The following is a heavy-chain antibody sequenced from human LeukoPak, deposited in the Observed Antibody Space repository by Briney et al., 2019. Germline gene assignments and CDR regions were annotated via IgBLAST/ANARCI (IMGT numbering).Heavy chain of an antibody. CDR2: IYYSGST. V-gene: IGHV4-59*01. Sequence: PSETLSLTCTVSGGSISSYYWSWIRQPPGKGLEWIGYIYYSGSTNYNPSLKSRVTISVDTSKNQFSLKLSSVTAADTAVYYCARSYYGSGSYGLGYWGQGTLVTVSS. J-gene: IGHJ4*02. D-gene: IGHD3-10*01. CDR1: GGSISSYY. CDR3: ARSYYGSGSYGLGY.